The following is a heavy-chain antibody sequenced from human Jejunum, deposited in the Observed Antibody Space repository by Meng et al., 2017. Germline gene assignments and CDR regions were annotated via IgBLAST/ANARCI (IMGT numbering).Heavy chain of an antibody. Sequence: QVQMEQSGADVRKPGASVKVSCRASGYTLNGFYMHWVRQAPGQGLEWMGRINTNTGGTNYAQNFKGSITLTRDTSTVYMEVNRLRSDDTAMYYCAGRSYNYDDYFDFWGRGTLVTVSS. CDR1: GYTLNGFY. CDR2: INTNTGGT. D-gene: IGHD5-24*01. V-gene: IGHV1-2*06. J-gene: IGHJ4*02. CDR3: AGRSYNYDDYFDF.